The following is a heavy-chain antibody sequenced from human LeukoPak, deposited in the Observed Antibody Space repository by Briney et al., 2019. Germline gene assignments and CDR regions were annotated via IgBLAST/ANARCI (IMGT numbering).Heavy chain of an antibody. D-gene: IGHD6-19*01. CDR3: ARWLGNGFDM. Sequence: SETLSLTCVVSGYSVSSNSYWAWIRQSPGKGLEWIGSIHHGGNTYYNPSLMSRVSMSIDMSENQCSLNLNSVTAADTAVFYCARWLGNGFDMWGQGTMVTVSS. V-gene: IGHV4-38-2*01. CDR2: IHHGGNT. J-gene: IGHJ3*02. CDR1: GYSVSSNSY.